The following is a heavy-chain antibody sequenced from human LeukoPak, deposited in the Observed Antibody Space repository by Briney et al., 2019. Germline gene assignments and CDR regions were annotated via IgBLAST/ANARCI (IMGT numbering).Heavy chain of an antibody. CDR2: IYLGGNT. D-gene: IGHD2-2*01. CDR3: ARGARSCSSTRCHAYYFDY. J-gene: IGHJ4*02. CDR1: GFTVSSNY. Sequence: GGSLRLSCAASGFTVSSNYMTWVRQAPGKGLEWVSIIYLGGNTYYPDSVKGRFTISTDNSKNTLHLQMNSLRAEDTAVYYCARGARSCSSTRCHAYYFDYWGQGTLVTVSS. V-gene: IGHV3-53*01.